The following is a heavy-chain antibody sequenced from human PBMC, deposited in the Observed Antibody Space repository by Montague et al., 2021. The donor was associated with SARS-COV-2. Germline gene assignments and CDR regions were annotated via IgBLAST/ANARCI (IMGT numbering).Heavy chain of an antibody. CDR3: ARDPNSSGGNMGSF. Sequence: SLRLSCAASGFAFSSPWMSWVRQSPGKGLEWVAIMKYDGSEKYYVDSVKGRFTISRNNARRSVFLQMNSLRAEDTAVYFCARDPNSSGGNMGSFWGRGTLVSVSS. D-gene: IGHD6-19*01. CDR2: MKYDGSEK. CDR1: GFAFSSPW. J-gene: IGHJ4*01. V-gene: IGHV3-7*01.